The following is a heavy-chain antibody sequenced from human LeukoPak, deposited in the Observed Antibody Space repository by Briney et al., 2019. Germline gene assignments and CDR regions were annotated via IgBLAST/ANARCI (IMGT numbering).Heavy chain of an antibody. CDR3: ARGGYESDY. D-gene: IGHD5-12*01. J-gene: IGHJ4*02. Sequence: PGGSLRLSCAASGFTFSSYGMHWVRQAPGKGLEWVAVISYDGSNKYYADSVKGRFTISRDNSKNTLYLQMNSLRAEDTAVYYCARGGYESDYWGQGTLVTVSS. V-gene: IGHV3-30*19. CDR1: GFTFSSYG. CDR2: ISYDGSNK.